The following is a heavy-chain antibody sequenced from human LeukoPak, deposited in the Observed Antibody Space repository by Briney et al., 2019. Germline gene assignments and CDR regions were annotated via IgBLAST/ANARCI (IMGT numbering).Heavy chain of an antibody. CDR1: GFTFSSYT. V-gene: IGHV3-21*01. Sequence: GGSLRLSCAASGFTFSSYTMNWVRQAPGKGLEWVSSISVNSDHKPYADSVKGRFTISRDNAKNSLYLQMNSLGADDTAVYYCTRGSYGDYDYWGQGNLVTVSS. D-gene: IGHD4-17*01. CDR3: TRGSYGDYDY. J-gene: IGHJ4*02. CDR2: ISVNSDHK.